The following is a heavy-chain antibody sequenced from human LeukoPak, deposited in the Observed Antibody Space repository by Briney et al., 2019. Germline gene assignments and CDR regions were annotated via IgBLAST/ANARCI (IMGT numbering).Heavy chain of an antibody. J-gene: IGHJ4*02. D-gene: IGHD5-12*01. Sequence: SVKVSCKASGGTFSSYAINWVRQAPGQGLEWMGGIIPIFGTANYAQKFQGRVTITADESTSTAYMELSSLRSEDTAVYHCAQGIVAKARYYFDYWGQGTLVTVSS. CDR1: GGTFSSYA. CDR2: IIPIFGTA. V-gene: IGHV1-69*13. CDR3: AQGIVAKARYYFDY.